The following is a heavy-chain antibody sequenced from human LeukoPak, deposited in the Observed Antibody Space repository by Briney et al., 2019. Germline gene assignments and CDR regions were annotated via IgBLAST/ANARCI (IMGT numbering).Heavy chain of an antibody. CDR3: ATLAAAGTAEDY. Sequence: GASVKVSCKASGYTFTGYYMHWVRQAPGQGLEWMGWINPNSGGTNYAQKFQGGVTMTRDTSISTAYMELSRLRSDDTAVYYCATLAAAGTAEDYWGQGTLVTVSS. J-gene: IGHJ4*02. D-gene: IGHD6-13*01. CDR1: GYTFTGYY. CDR2: INPNSGGT. V-gene: IGHV1-2*02.